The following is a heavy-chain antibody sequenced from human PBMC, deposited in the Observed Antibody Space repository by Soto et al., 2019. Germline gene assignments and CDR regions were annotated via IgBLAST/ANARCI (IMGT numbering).Heavy chain of an antibody. J-gene: IGHJ6*02. Sequence: QVQLVQSGAEVKKPGSSVKVSCKASGGTFSSYAISWVRQAPGQGLEWMGGIIPIFGTANYAQKFQGRVTITADESTSTAYRELSSRRSEDTAVDYCARDYDDSSGYYTNNYYYGMDVWGQGTTVTVSS. CDR1: GGTFSSYA. CDR3: ARDYDDSSGYYTNNYYYGMDV. V-gene: IGHV1-69*01. CDR2: IIPIFGTA. D-gene: IGHD3-22*01.